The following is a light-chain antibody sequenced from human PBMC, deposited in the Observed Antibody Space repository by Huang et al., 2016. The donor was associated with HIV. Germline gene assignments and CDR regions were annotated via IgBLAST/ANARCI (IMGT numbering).Light chain of an antibody. J-gene: IGKJ4*01. V-gene: IGKV3-15*01. CDR2: GSS. Sequence: EIVMTQSPATLSVSPGQRVTLSCRANRSVSTNLAWYQQRHGQAPRLLIYGSSTRAPGIPARVSGSGSGTDFSRTISSLQSEDFALYYCHQYNNWLLSFGGGTRV. CDR3: HQYNNWLLS. CDR1: RSVSTN.